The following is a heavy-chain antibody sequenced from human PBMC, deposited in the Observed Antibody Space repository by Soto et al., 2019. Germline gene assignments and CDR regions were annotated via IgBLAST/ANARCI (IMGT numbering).Heavy chain of an antibody. D-gene: IGHD6-6*01. CDR2: IYYSGST. J-gene: IGHJ5*02. CDR3: ARVRYSSSCWFDP. V-gene: IGHV4-59*01. CDR1: GGSISSYY. Sequence: SETLSLTCTVSGGSISSYYWSWIRQPPGKGLEWIGYIYYSGSTNYNPSLKSRVTISVDTSKNQFSLKLSSVTAADTAVYYCARVRYSSSCWFDPWGQGTLVTVSS.